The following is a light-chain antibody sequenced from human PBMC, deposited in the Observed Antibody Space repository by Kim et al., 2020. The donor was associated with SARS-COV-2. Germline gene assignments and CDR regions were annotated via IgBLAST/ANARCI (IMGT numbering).Light chain of an antibody. CDR1: SSDVGGYNY. J-gene: IGLJ1*01. CDR2: DVS. CDR3: SSYTSISTYF. V-gene: IGLV2-14*01. Sequence: QSALTQPASVSGSPGQSITISCTGTSSDVGGYNYVSWYQQHPGKAPKLMIYDVSKRPSGVSNRFSGSKSGNTASLTISELQAEDEADYYCSSYTSISTYFFGTGTKVTVL.